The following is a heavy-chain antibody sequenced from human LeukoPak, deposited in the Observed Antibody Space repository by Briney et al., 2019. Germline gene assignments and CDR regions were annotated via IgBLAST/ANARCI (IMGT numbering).Heavy chain of an antibody. Sequence: PGGSLRLSCAASGFTFSSYAMSWVRQAPGKGLEWVSPISGSGGSTYYADSVKGRFTISRDNSKNTLYLQVNSLRAEDTAVYYCAIIAARKIDREVDYWGQGTLVTVSS. D-gene: IGHD6-6*01. CDR1: GFTFSSYA. CDR2: ISGSGGST. CDR3: AIIAARKIDREVDY. V-gene: IGHV3-23*01. J-gene: IGHJ4*02.